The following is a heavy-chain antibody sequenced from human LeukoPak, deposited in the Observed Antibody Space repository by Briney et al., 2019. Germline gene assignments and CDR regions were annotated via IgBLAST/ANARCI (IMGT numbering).Heavy chain of an antibody. CDR3: ARATLDIVGATRTFDY. J-gene: IGHJ4*02. D-gene: IGHD2-2*03. CDR2: INSDGTST. CDR1: GFTFSSYW. V-gene: IGHV3-74*01. Sequence: GGSLRLSCAASGFTFSSYWMHWVRQAPGEGLVCVSRINSDGTSTTYADSVKGRFTISRDNARNTLYMQMTSLRAEDTAVYYCARATLDIVGATRTFDYWGQGTLVTVSS.